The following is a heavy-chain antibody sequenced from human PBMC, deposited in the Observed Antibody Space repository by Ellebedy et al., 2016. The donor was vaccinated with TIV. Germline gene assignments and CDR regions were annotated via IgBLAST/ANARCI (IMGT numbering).Heavy chain of an antibody. CDR3: ARRNCTTDSCYTKFDP. J-gene: IGHJ5*02. Sequence: SVKVSXXTSGGSLGNHAISWVRQAPGQGLEWMGGILPPSGTTFLAQKFRGRVSLSADETTSTGYMELSDLTSDDTATYYCARRNCTTDSCYTKFDPWGQGVMVTVAS. D-gene: IGHD2-8*01. CDR1: GGSLGNHA. V-gene: IGHV1-69*13. CDR2: ILPPSGTT.